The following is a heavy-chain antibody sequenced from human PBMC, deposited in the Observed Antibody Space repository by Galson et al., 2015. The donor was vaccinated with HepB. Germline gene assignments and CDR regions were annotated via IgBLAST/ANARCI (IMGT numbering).Heavy chain of an antibody. V-gene: IGHV3-21*01. CDR3: ARVGGSYFYYFDY. CDR2: ISSSSSYI. CDR1: GFTFSSYS. J-gene: IGHJ4*02. D-gene: IGHD1-26*01. Sequence: SLRLSCAASGFTFSSYSMNWVRQAPGKGLEWVSSISSSSSYIYYADSVKGRFTISRDNAKNSLYLQMNSLRAEDTAVYYCARVGGSYFYYFDYWGQGTLVTVSS.